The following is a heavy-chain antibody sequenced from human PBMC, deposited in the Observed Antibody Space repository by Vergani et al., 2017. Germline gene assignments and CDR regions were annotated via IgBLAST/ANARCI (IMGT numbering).Heavy chain of an antibody. CDR2: ISWNSGTI. D-gene: IGHD6-13*01. Sequence: EVQLVESGGGLVQPGRSLRLSCAASGFTFDDYAMHWVRQAPGKGLEWVSGISWNSGTIGYADSVKGRFTISRDNAKNSLYLQMNSLRAEDTAVYYCATTRTAAAGWGPLYYYYGMDVWGQGTTVTVSS. V-gene: IGHV3-9*01. CDR3: ATTRTAAAGWGPLYYYYGMDV. J-gene: IGHJ6*02. CDR1: GFTFDDYA.